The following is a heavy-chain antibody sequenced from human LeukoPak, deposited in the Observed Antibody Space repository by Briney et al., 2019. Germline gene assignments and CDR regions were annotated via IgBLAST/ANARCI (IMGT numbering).Heavy chain of an antibody. CDR2: IYSSGTT. D-gene: IGHD6-13*01. CDR1: GGSISNYY. V-gene: IGHV4-4*07. Sequence: PSETLSLTCTVSGGSISNYYWSWIRQPAGKGLEWIGRIYSSGTTIYNPSLKSRLTISVDTSKNQFSLKLSSVTTADTAVYYCAGTHLAAAGDYWGQGTLVTVSS. J-gene: IGHJ4*02. CDR3: AGTHLAAAGDY.